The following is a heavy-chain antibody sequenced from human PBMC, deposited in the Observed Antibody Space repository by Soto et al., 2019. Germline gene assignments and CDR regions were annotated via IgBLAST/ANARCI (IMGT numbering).Heavy chain of an antibody. J-gene: IGHJ5*02. V-gene: IGHV3-33*01. CDR3: ARDGTIFGVAPSWFDP. CDR1: GLTFSSYG. D-gene: IGHD3-3*01. CDR2: IWYAGSNK. Sequence: GWSLRLSCAASGLTFSSYGMHWVRQAPGKGLEWVAVIWYAGSNKYYADSVKGRFTISRDNSKNTLYLQMNSLRAEDTAVYYCARDGTIFGVAPSWFDPWGQGTLVTVSS.